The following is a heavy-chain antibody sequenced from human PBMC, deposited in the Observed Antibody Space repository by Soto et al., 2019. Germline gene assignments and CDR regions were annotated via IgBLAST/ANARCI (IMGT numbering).Heavy chain of an antibody. J-gene: IGHJ4*03. CDR3: ARAGYSSSDFDH. V-gene: IGHV1-8*02. CDR1: GYNFNTFD. D-gene: IGHD6-13*01. CDR2: MNPNSGNT. Sequence: VKVSCKASGYNFNTFDIYWVRQATGHGLEWMGWMNPNSGNTGYAQELRGRVTMARNTSNTTAHMELTSLTSDDTGVYYCARAGYSSSDFDHWGQGTLVTVSS.